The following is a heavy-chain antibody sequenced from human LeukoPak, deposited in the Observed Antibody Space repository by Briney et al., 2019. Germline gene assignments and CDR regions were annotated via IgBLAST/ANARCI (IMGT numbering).Heavy chain of an antibody. CDR3: ARQYYYDSSGYSKIDY. Sequence: PSETLSLTCTVSGGSISTYYWSWIRQPPGKGLEWIGYIYYTGSTNYNPSLKSRVTISVDTSKNQFSLKLSSVTAADTAVYYCARQYYYDSSGYSKIDYWGQGTLVTVSS. D-gene: IGHD3-22*01. J-gene: IGHJ4*02. V-gene: IGHV4-59*08. CDR1: GGSISTYY. CDR2: IYYTGST.